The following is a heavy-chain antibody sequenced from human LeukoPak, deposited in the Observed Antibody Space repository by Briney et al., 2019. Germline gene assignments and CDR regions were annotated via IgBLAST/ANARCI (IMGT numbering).Heavy chain of an antibody. D-gene: IGHD1-7*01. CDR1: GGSFSGCY. J-gene: IGHJ4*02. CDR3: ARAGNWNYVGFDY. Sequence: SETLSLTCAVYGGSFSGCYWSWIRQPPGKGLEWIGEINHSGSTNYNPSLKSRVTISVDTSKNQFSLKLSSVTAADTAVYYCARAGNWNYVGFDYWGQGTLVTVSS. V-gene: IGHV4-34*01. CDR2: INHSGST.